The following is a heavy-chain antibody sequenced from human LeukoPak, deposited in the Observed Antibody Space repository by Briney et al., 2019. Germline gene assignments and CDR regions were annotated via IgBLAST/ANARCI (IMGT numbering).Heavy chain of an antibody. J-gene: IGHJ4*02. CDR1: GGSFSGYY. Sequence: SETLSLTCAVYGGSFSGYYWSWIRQPPGKGLEWIGEINHSGSTNYNPSLKSRVTISVDTSKNQFSLKLSSVTAADTAVYYCARGVSGYYRTFDYWDQGTLVTVSS. V-gene: IGHV4-34*01. CDR2: INHSGST. CDR3: ARGVSGYYRTFDY. D-gene: IGHD3-22*01.